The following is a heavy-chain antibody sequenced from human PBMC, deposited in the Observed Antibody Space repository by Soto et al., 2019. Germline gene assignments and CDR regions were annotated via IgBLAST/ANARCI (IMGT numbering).Heavy chain of an antibody. V-gene: IGHV3-21*01. Sequence: EVQLVESGGGLVKPGGSLRLSCAASGFTFSSYSMNWVRQAPGKGLEWVSSISSSSSYIYYADSVKGRFTISRDNAKNSLYLQMNGLRAEDTAVYYCARAYCGGDCYGDYYYGMDVWGQGTTVTVSS. J-gene: IGHJ6*02. CDR2: ISSSSSYI. CDR1: GFTFSSYS. CDR3: ARAYCGGDCYGDYYYGMDV. D-gene: IGHD2-21*02.